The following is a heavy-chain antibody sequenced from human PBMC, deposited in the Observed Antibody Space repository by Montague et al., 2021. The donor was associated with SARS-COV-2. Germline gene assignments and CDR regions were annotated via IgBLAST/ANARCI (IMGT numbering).Heavy chain of an antibody. CDR1: GTSFSGYY. Sequence: SETLSLTCAVHGTSFSGYYWNWIRQPPGKGLEWIGEINHGGSTKYSPPLKSRLTISADTSKNQFSLKLTSVAAADTAVYYCARLRDGVVPSPILGVGPYYYYYYMDVWGRGTTVTVSS. V-gene: IGHV4-34*01. D-gene: IGHD3-10*01. J-gene: IGHJ6*03. CDR3: ARLRDGVVPSPILGVGPYYYYYYMDV. CDR2: INHGGST.